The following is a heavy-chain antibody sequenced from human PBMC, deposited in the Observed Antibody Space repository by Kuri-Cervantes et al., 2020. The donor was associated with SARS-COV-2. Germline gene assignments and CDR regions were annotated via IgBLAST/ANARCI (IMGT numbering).Heavy chain of an antibody. CDR1: XFTFSSYA. CDR3: XXADWANYYXXYGMDV. Sequence: GESLKIXCAAXXFTFSSYAMSWVRQAPGKGLEWVSAISGXGGSTYYADSVKGRFTISRDNSKXXLYLQMNSLRAEDTAVYYCXXADWANYYXXYGMDVWGQGTTVTVSS. J-gene: IGHJ6*02. D-gene: IGHD3-9*01. CDR2: ISGXGGST. V-gene: IGHV3-23*01.